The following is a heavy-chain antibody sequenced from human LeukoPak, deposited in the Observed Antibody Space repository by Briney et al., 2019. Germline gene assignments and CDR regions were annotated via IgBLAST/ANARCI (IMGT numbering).Heavy chain of an antibody. CDR2: IYPGDSDT. D-gene: IGHD3-22*01. Sequence: GESLKISCKGSGYSFTSYWIGWVRQMPGKGLEWMGIIYPGDSDTRYSPSFQGQVTISADKSISTAYLQWSSLKASDTAMYYCARGDYYDSSGSYYFDYWGQGTLVTVSS. J-gene: IGHJ4*02. V-gene: IGHV5-51*01. CDR3: ARGDYYDSSGSYYFDY. CDR1: GYSFTSYW.